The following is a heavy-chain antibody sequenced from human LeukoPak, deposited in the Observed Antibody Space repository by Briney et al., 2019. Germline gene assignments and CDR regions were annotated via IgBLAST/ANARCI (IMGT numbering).Heavy chain of an antibody. D-gene: IGHD1-26*01. J-gene: IGHJ4*02. CDR1: GFTFDDYA. CDR3: AKDTSPLVGPTSVDY. V-gene: IGHV3-9*01. Sequence: PGGSLRLSCAASGFTFDDYAMHWVRQAPGKGLQWVSGISWNTGSIGYADSVKGRFTISRDNAKNSLYLQMNSLRADDTALYYCAKDTSPLVGPTSVDYWGQGTLVTVSS. CDR2: ISWNTGSI.